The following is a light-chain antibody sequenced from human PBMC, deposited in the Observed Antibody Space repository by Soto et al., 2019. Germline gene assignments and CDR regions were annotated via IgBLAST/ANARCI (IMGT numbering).Light chain of an antibody. CDR2: DVS. J-gene: IGLJ2*01. V-gene: IGLV2-14*01. CDR3: SSYTRSSTLRV. Sequence: QSALTQPASVSGSPGQSITISCTGTSSDVGDYNYVSWYQQYPGKAPKLMIYDVSNRPSGVSNRFSSSKSGNTASLSISGLQAEDEADYYCSSYTRSSTLRVFGGGTKLTVL. CDR1: SSDVGDYNY.